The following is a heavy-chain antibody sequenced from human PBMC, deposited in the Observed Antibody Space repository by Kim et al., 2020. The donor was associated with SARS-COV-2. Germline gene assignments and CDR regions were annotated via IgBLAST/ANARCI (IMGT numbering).Heavy chain of an antibody. CDR1: GGSFSGYY. CDR3: ARIHRANSGSYYPADY. J-gene: IGHJ4*02. D-gene: IGHD1-26*01. CDR2: INHSGST. Sequence: SETLSLTCAVYGGSFSGYYWSWIRQPPGKGLEWIGEINHSGSTNYNPSLKSRVTISVDTSKNQFSLKLSSVTAADTAVYYCARIHRANSGSYYPADYWGQGTLVTVSS. V-gene: IGHV4-34*01.